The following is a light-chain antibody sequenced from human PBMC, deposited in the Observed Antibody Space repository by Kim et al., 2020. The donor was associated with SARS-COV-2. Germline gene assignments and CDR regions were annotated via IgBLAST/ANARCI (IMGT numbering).Light chain of an antibody. CDR2: GAS. J-gene: IGKJ1*01. Sequence: SRPLSPGERATPSCGGRRSISSRYLAWYRQKPGRAPRLLIYGASRRAPGIPDRFSGSGSGTDFTLTISRLEPEDFAVYYCQQKRTYGQETKVDIK. CDR3: QQKRT. V-gene: IGKV3-20*01. CDR1: RSISSRY.